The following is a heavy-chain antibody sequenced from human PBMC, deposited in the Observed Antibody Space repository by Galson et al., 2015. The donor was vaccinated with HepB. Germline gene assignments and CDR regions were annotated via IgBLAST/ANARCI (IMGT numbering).Heavy chain of an antibody. Sequence: SLRLSCAASGFTVSSNYMSWVRQAPGKGLEWVSVIYSGGSTYYADSVKGRFTISRDNSKNTLYLQMNSLRAEDTAVYYCARDGTYYYDSSGYPYYYGMDVWGQGTTVTVSS. CDR3: ARDGTYYYDSSGYPYYYGMDV. J-gene: IGHJ6*02. D-gene: IGHD3-22*01. V-gene: IGHV3-66*01. CDR2: IYSGGST. CDR1: GFTVSSNY.